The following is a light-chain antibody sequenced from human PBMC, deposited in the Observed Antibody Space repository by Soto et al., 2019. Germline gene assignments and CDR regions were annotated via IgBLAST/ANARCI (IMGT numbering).Light chain of an antibody. CDR3: QQRYNWPLT. Sequence: EIVLTQSPATLSLSPGERATLSCRASQSLSSYLAWYQHKPGQAPRLLIYDASNRAAGIPARFRGSGSGADFNLTISSLEPEDFAIYYCQQRYNWPLTFGGGTKVEIK. V-gene: IGKV3-11*01. J-gene: IGKJ4*02. CDR1: QSLSSY. CDR2: DAS.